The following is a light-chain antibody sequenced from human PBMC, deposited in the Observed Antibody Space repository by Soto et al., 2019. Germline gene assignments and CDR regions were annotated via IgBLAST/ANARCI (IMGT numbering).Light chain of an antibody. CDR3: QQYNSWPPLT. Sequence: EIVMTQSPATLSVSPGERATLSCRASQSVSSNLAWYQQKPGQAPRLLIYGASTRATGIPARFSGSGSGSAFTLTISSPQSEDLAVYYCQQYNSWPPLTFGGGTKVEIK. V-gene: IGKV3-15*01. J-gene: IGKJ4*01. CDR1: QSVSSN. CDR2: GAS.